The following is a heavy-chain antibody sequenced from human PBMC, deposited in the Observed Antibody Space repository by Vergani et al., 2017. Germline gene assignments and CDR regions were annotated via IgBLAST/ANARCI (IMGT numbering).Heavy chain of an antibody. J-gene: IGHJ4*02. V-gene: IGHV1-18*01. CDR1: GYTFTSYG. Sequence: QVQLVQSGAEVKKPGASVKVSCKASGYTFTSYGISWVRQAPGQGLEWMGWISAYNGNTNYAQKLQGRVTMTTDTSTSTASMELRSLRSDDTAVYYCAIDHPLSISCSSTSCPVAPFDYWGQGTLVTVSS. CDR3: AIDHPLSISCSSTSCPVAPFDY. D-gene: IGHD2-2*01. CDR2: ISAYNGNT.